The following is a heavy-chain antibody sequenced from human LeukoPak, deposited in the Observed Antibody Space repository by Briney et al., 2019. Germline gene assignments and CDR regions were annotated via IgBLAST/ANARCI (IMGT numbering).Heavy chain of an antibody. CDR1: GFTLTSSD. J-gene: IGHJ4*02. CDR2: ISSSSTYI. D-gene: IGHD6-6*01. Sequence: GGSLRLSCAASGFTLTSSDMNWVRQAPGKGLEWVSSISSSSTYIYYGDSVKGRFSISRDNAKNSLYLQMNSLRAEDTAVYYCARDGYSSSSFDFWGQGTLVTVSS. V-gene: IGHV3-21*01. CDR3: ARDGYSSSSFDF.